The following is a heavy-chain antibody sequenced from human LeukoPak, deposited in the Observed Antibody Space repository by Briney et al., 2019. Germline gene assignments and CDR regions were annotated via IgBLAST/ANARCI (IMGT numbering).Heavy chain of an antibody. CDR3: ARVNPGLRYFGY. CDR2: INHSGST. V-gene: IGHV4-34*01. J-gene: IGHJ4*02. CDR1: GGSISSYY. Sequence: SETLSLTCTVSGGSISSYYWSWIRQPPGKGLEWIGEINHSGSTNYNPSLKSRVTISVDTSKNQFSLKLSSVTAADTAVYYCARVNPGLRYFGYWGQGTLVTVSS. D-gene: IGHD3-9*01.